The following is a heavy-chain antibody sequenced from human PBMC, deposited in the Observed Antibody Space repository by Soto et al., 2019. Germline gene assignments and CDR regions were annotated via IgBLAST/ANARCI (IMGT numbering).Heavy chain of an antibody. J-gene: IGHJ3*02. CDR2: ISGSGGST. CDR3: AKVAPSGSYSPDAFDI. D-gene: IGHD1-26*01. CDR1: GFTFSSYA. V-gene: IGHV3-23*01. Sequence: EVQLLESGGGLVQPGGSLRLSCAASGFTFSSYAMSWVRQAPGKGLEWVSAISGSGGSTYYADSVKGRFTISRDNSKNTLYLQMNSLRAEDTAVYYCAKVAPSGSYSPDAFDIWGQGTMVTVSS.